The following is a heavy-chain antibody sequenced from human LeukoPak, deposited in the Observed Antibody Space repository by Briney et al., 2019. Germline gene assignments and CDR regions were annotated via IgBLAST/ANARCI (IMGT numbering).Heavy chain of an antibody. Sequence: GASVKVSCKASGYTFTSYDINWVRQATGQGLEWMGWMNPNSGNTGYAQKFQGRVTITRNTSISTAYMELSSLRSEDTAVYYCARAIPTYCSSTSCSDAFDIWGQGTMVTVSS. CDR3: ARAIPTYCSSTSCSDAFDI. CDR1: GYTFTSYD. V-gene: IGHV1-8*03. D-gene: IGHD2-2*01. J-gene: IGHJ3*02. CDR2: MNPNSGNT.